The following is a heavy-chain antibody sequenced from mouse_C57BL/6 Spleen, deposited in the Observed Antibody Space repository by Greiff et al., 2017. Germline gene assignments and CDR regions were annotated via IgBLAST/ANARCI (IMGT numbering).Heavy chain of an antibody. CDR1: GYSFTSYY. J-gene: IGHJ3*01. CDR3: ARDYYDYDGFAY. CDR2: IYPGSGNT. V-gene: IGHV1-66*01. D-gene: IGHD2-4*01. Sequence: VKLVESGPELVKPGASVKISCKASGYSFTSYYIHWVKQRPGQGLEWIGWIYPGSGNTKYNEKFKGKATLTADTSSSTAYMQLSSLTSEDSAVYSCARDYYDYDGFAYWGQGTLVTVSA.